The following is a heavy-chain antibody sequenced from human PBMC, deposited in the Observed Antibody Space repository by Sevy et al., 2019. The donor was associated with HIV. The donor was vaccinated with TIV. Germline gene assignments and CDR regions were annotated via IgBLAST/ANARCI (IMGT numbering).Heavy chain of an antibody. Sequence: ASVKVSCKASGGTFSNYALSWARQAPGQGLEWMGGIIPIFGTTNFSQTFQGRVTITADEFTSTAYMELSSLRSADTAVYYCARTPILVIPGATGLYFDNWGQGTLVTVSA. CDR3: ARTPILVIPGATGLYFDN. J-gene: IGHJ4*02. CDR1: GGTFSNYA. V-gene: IGHV1-69*13. D-gene: IGHD2-2*01. CDR2: IIPIFGTT.